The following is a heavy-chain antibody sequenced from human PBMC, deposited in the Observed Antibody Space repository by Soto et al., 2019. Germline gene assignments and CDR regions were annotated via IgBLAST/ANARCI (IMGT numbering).Heavy chain of an antibody. Sequence: QVQLVESGGGVVQPGRSLRLSCAASGFTFSSYAMHWVRQAPGKGLEWVAVISYDGSNKYYADSVKGRFTISRDNSENTLYRQMNSLRAEDTAVYYCAREGIAFDYWGQGTLVTVSS. CDR2: ISYDGSNK. D-gene: IGHD6-13*01. V-gene: IGHV3-30-3*01. CDR3: AREGIAFDY. J-gene: IGHJ4*02. CDR1: GFTFSSYA.